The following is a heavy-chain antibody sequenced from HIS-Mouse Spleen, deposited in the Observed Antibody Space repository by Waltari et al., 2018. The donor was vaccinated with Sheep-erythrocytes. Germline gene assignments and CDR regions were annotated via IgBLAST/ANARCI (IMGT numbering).Heavy chain of an antibody. Sequence: QVQLVQSGAEVKKPGASVKGSCKASGYTFTSYGISWLGQAPGQGLEWRGWLSDSNGNTKRAQKVQGRVTMTTETSTSTAYMELRSLRSDDTAVYYCARVVVVVTAIRFFAYWGQGTLVTVSS. CDR2: LSDSNGNT. CDR3: ARVVVVVTAIRFFAY. J-gene: IGHJ4*02. V-gene: IGHV1-18*01. CDR1: GYTFTSYG. D-gene: IGHD2-21*02.